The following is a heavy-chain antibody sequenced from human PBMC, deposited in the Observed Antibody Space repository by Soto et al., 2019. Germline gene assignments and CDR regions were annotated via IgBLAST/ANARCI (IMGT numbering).Heavy chain of an antibody. CDR3: ATHMGIAAAGTVSFDY. D-gene: IGHD6-13*01. CDR2: IYYSGST. J-gene: IGHJ4*02. Sequence: SETLSLTCTVSGGSISSYYWSWIRQPPGKGLEWIGCIYYSGSTNYNPSLKSRVTISVDTSKNQFSLKLSSVTAADTAVYYCATHMGIAAAGTVSFDYWGQGTLVTVSS. V-gene: IGHV4-59*08. CDR1: GGSISSYY.